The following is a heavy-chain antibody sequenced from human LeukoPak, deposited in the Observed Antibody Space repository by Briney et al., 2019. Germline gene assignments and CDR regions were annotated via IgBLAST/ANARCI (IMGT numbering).Heavy chain of an antibody. V-gene: IGHV5-51*01. CDR2: IYPGDSDT. D-gene: IGHD6-13*01. Sequence: GESLKISCKGSGYSFTSYWIGWVRQMPGEGLEWMGIIYPGDSDTRYSPSFQGQVTISADKSISTAYLQWSSLKASDTAMYYCARPSNTKAAAGSLYYFDYWGQGTLVTVSS. CDR3: ARPSNTKAAAGSLYYFDY. CDR1: GYSFTSYW. J-gene: IGHJ4*02.